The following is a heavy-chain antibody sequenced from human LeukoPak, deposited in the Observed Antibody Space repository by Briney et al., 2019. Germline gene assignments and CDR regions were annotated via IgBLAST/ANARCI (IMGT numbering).Heavy chain of an antibody. V-gene: IGHV3-21*01. D-gene: IGHD3-22*01. CDR2: IISVSTYI. J-gene: IGHJ3*02. Sequence: GGSLRLSCAASGFTFSSYTMKWVRQAPGKGLEWVSSIISVSTYIYYGSSMKGRFTISRDNRKNSLYLQMNSLRAEDTAVYYCAAHYYDSSGWLGPFDIWGQGTMVTVSS. CDR1: GFTFSSYT. CDR3: AAHYYDSSGWLGPFDI.